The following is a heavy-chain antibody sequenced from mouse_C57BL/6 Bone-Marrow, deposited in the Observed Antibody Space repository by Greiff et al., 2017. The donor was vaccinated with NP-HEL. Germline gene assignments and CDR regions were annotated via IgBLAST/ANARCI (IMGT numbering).Heavy chain of an antibody. Sequence: QVQLQQSGPELVKPGASVKISCKASGYSFTSYYIHWVKQRPGQGLEWIGWIYPGSGNTKYNEKFKGKATLTADTSSSTAYMQLSSLTSEDSAVYYCANYYPDWYFDVWGTGTTVTVSS. D-gene: IGHD1-1*01. CDR3: ANYYPDWYFDV. CDR2: IYPGSGNT. CDR1: GYSFTSYY. V-gene: IGHV1-66*01. J-gene: IGHJ1*03.